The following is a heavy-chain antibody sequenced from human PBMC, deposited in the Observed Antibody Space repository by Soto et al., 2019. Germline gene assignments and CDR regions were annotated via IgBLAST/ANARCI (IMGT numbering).Heavy chain of an antibody. CDR2: ISSSSSYI. CDR3: ARGPATVDY. CDR1: GFTFSSYS. D-gene: IGHD4-17*01. J-gene: IGHJ4*02. Sequence: EVQLVESGGGLVKPGGSLRLSCAASGFTFSSYSMNWVRQAPGKGLEWVSSISSSSSYIYYADSVKGRFTISRDNAKNSLYLQMNSLRAEDTAVYYCARGPATVDYWCQGTLVTVSS. V-gene: IGHV3-21*01.